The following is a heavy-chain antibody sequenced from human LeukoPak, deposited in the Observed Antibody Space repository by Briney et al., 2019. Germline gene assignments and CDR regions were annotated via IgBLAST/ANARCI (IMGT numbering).Heavy chain of an antibody. D-gene: IGHD6-13*01. CDR3: AREMSRTPSFFYGMDV. CDR2: MYRGGDT. Sequence: GGSLRLSCTASGFTVSQNYMSWVRQAPGKGLEWVSVMYRGGDTYYADSVKGRFTISRDNSKNTLYLQLKGLRAEDTAVYFCAREMSRTPSFFYGMDVWGQGTTVTVSS. V-gene: IGHV3-66*01. CDR1: GFTVSQNY. J-gene: IGHJ6*02.